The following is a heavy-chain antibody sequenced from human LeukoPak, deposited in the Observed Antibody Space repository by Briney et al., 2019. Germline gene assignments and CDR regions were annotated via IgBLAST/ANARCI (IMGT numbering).Heavy chain of an antibody. CDR3: AIRTGIAAAGTGQGPRYYYYYGMDV. CDR2: IYPGDSDT. J-gene: IGHJ6*02. Sequence: GESLKISCKGSGYSFTSYWIGWVRQMPGKGLEWMGIIYPGDSDTRYSPSFQGQVSISADKSISTAYLQWSSLKASDTAMYYCAIRTGIAAAGTGQGPRYYYYYGMDVWGQGTTVTVSS. CDR1: GYSFTSYW. V-gene: IGHV5-51*01. D-gene: IGHD6-13*01.